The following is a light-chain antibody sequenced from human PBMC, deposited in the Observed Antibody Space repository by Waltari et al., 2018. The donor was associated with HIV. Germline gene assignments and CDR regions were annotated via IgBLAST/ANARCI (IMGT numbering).Light chain of an antibody. Sequence: DIQMTQSPSSLSASVGDRVTITCRASQSISTYLNWYQQKPGKATKLLIYAASTSQTGVPSRFSGSGSGTDFTLTISSLQPEDFATYCCQHSYSTPWTFGQGTNVESK. CDR1: QSISTY. J-gene: IGKJ1*01. V-gene: IGKV1-39*01. CDR2: AAS. CDR3: QHSYSTPWT.